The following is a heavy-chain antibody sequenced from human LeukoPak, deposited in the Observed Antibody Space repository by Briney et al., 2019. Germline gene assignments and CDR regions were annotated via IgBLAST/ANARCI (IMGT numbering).Heavy chain of an antibody. CDR1: GGSISSSSYY. V-gene: IGHV4-39*01. CDR2: IYYSGST. CDR3: ARQGAFNY. D-gene: IGHD3-16*01. Sequence: SETLSLTCTVSGGSISSSSYYWGWIRQPPGKGLEWIGSIYYSGSTYYNPSLKSRVTISVDTSKNQFSLKLRSVTAADTAVYYCARQGAFNYWGQGTLVTVSS. J-gene: IGHJ4*02.